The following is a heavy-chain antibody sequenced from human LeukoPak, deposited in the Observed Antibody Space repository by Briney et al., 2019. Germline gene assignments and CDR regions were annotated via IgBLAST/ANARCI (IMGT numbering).Heavy chain of an antibody. J-gene: IGHJ4*02. CDR3: ARSIAARPFDY. CDR1: GGSISNSSYY. V-gene: IGHV4-39*01. D-gene: IGHD6-6*01. Sequence: SETLSLTCTVSGGSISNSSYYWGWIRQPPGKGLEWIGSIYYSGSTYYNPSLKSRVTISVDTSKNQFSLKLSSVTAADTAVYYCARSIAARPFDYWGQGTLVTVSS. CDR2: IYYSGST.